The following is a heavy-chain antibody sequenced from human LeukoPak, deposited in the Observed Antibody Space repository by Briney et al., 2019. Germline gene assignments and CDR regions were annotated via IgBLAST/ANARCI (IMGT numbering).Heavy chain of an antibody. CDR1: GFTFSSQW. Sequence: PGGSLRLSCAASGFTFSSQWMSWVRQAPGKGLEGVANIKQDGRARSCVDSVKGRFTISRANAKNSLYLQMNSLRAEDAAVYYCARDLAGGYNWNDIPAFDIWGQGTMVTVSS. J-gene: IGHJ3*02. CDR3: ARDLAGGYNWNDIPAFDI. D-gene: IGHD1-1*01. V-gene: IGHV3-7*03. CDR2: IKQDGRAR.